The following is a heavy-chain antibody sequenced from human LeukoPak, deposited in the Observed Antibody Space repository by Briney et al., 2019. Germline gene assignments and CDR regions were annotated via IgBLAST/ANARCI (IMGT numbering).Heavy chain of an antibody. Sequence: GGSLRLSCAVSGFTVSSNYMSWVGQAPGKGLEWVSVIYSGGSTYYADSVKGRFTISRDNSKNTLYLQMNSLRAEDTAVYYCARGGGATLDYWGQGTLVTVSS. J-gene: IGHJ4*02. CDR1: GFTVSSNY. D-gene: IGHD1-26*01. V-gene: IGHV3-53*01. CDR2: IYSGGST. CDR3: ARGGGATLDY.